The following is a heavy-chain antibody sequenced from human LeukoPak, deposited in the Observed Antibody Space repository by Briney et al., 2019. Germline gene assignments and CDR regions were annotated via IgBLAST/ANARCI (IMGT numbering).Heavy chain of an antibody. CDR1: GGSFSGYY. D-gene: IGHD6-13*01. CDR3: ARGRSSSWYSYPYNWFDP. Sequence: PSETLSLTCAVYGGSFSGYYWSWIRQPPGKGLEWMGEINHSGSTNYNPSLKSRVTISVDTSKNQFSLKLSSVTAADTAVYYCARGRSSSWYSYPYNWFDPWGQGTLVTVCS. CDR2: INHSGST. V-gene: IGHV4-34*01. J-gene: IGHJ5*02.